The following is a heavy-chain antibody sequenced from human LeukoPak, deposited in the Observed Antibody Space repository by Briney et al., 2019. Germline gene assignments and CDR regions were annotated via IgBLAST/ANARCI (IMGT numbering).Heavy chain of an antibody. CDR2: ISYEGSNT. V-gene: IGHV3-30*03. Sequence: GRTLRLSCAASGFTFSSYGMHWVRHAPGKGLEWVAVISYEGSNTYYTDSVKGRFTISRDNSKNTLHLQKDSLRAEDTAVYYCARDRPQYGMDVWGQGTTVTVSS. CDR1: GFTFSSYG. J-gene: IGHJ6*02. CDR3: ARDRPQYGMDV.